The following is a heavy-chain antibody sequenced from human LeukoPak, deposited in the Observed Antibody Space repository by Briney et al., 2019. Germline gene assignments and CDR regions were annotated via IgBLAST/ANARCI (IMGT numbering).Heavy chain of an antibody. CDR3: AKDNSSSWYYFDY. CDR2: ISYDGSNK. J-gene: IGHJ4*02. V-gene: IGHV3-30-3*01. Sequence: PGGSLRLSCAASGFTFSSYAMHWVRQAPGKGLEWVAVISYDGSNKYYADSVKGRFTISRDNAKNSLYLQMNSLSAEDTAFYYCAKDNSSSWYYFDYWGQGTLVTVSP. CDR1: GFTFSSYA. D-gene: IGHD6-13*01.